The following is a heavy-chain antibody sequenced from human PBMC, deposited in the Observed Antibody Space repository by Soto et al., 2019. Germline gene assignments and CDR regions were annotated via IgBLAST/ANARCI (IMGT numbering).Heavy chain of an antibody. V-gene: IGHV4-34*01. CDR1: GGSFSGYY. D-gene: IGHD2-2*01. CDR2: INHSGST. Sequence: SETLSLTCAVYGGSFSGYYWSWILQPPGKGLEWIGEINHSGSTNYNPSLKSRVTISVDTSKNQFSLKLSSVTAADTAVYYCARGVGGYQLPPSYYMDVWGKGTTVTVSS. J-gene: IGHJ6*03. CDR3: ARGVGGYQLPPSYYMDV.